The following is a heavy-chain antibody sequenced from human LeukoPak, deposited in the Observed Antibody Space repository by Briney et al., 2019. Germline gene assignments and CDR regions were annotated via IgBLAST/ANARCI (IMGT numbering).Heavy chain of an antibody. CDR1: GGTFISYA. CDR2: IIPIFGTA. Sequence: GASVKVSCKASGGTFISYAISWVRQAPGQGLEWMGGIIPIFGTANYAQKFQGRVTITADESTSTAYMELSSLRSEDTAVYYCARGGAPAARYYFDYWGQGTLVTVSS. CDR3: ARGGAPAARYYFDY. J-gene: IGHJ4*02. V-gene: IGHV1-69*13. D-gene: IGHD6-25*01.